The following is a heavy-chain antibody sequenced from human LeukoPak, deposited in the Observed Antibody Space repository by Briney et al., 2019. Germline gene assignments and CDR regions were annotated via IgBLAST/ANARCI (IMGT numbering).Heavy chain of an antibody. J-gene: IGHJ4*02. CDR1: GFTFSSYG. CDR2: ISYDGSNK. Sequence: PGGSLRPSCAASGFTFSSYGMHWVRQAPGKGLEWVAVISYDGSNKYYADSVKGRFTISRDNSKNTLYLQMNSLRAEDTAVYYCAPMGTGRFDYWGQGTLVTVSS. CDR3: APMGTGRFDY. V-gene: IGHV3-30*03. D-gene: IGHD7-27*01.